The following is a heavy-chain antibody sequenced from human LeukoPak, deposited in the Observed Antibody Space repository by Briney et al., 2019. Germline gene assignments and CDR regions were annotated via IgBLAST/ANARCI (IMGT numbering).Heavy chain of an antibody. Sequence: GGSLRLSCTASGLTFFTSGFNWVRQAPGKGLEWVASIGPTGSDRYHADSIKGRFTISRDNANNFLYLQMNSLRAEDTAVYYCATETNGRHYDYWGQGTLLTVSS. CDR1: GLTFFTSG. V-gene: IGHV3-21*06. D-gene: IGHD1-14*01. CDR2: IGPTGSDR. J-gene: IGHJ4*02. CDR3: ATETNGRHYDY.